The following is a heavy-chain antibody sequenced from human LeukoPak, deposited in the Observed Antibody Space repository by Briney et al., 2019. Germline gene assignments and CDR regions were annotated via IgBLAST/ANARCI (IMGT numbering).Heavy chain of an antibody. V-gene: IGHV1-8*01. J-gene: IGHJ6*02. D-gene: IGHD3-10*01. CDR3: ARRPAMVRGVIIKYCYYGMDV. CDR1: GYTFTSYD. CDR2: MNPNSGNT. Sequence: ASVKVSCKASGYTFTSYDINWVRQATGQGLEWMGWMNPNSGNTGYAQKFQGRVTMTRNTSISTAYMELSSLRSEDTAVYYCARRPAMVRGVIIKYCYYGMDVWGQGTTVTVSS.